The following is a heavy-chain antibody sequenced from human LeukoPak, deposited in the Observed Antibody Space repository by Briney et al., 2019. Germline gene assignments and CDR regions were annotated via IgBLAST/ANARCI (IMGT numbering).Heavy chain of an antibody. J-gene: IGHJ3*02. CDR2: IYYSGST. CDR1: GGSISSSSYY. Sequence: SSETLSLTCTVSGGSISSSSYYWGWIRQPPGKGLEWIGSIYYSGSTYYNPSLKSRVTISVDTSKNQFSLKLSSVTAADTAVYYCARDDSPAVVDHAFDIWGQGTMVTVSS. D-gene: IGHD2-15*01. CDR3: ARDDSPAVVDHAFDI. V-gene: IGHV4-39*07.